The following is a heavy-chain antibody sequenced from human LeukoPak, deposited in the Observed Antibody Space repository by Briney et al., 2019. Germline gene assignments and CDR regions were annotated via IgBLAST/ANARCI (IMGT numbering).Heavy chain of an antibody. D-gene: IGHD3-3*01. J-gene: IGHJ6*03. CDR3: ARVTRDWRSGTYYMDV. CDR2: VYTSGSA. Sequence: SETLSLTCTVSGGSISSGSHYWSWIRQPAGKGLEWIGRVYTSGSANYNPSLKSRATILIDTSKNQFSPNLTSVTAADTAVYYCARVTRDWRSGTYYMDVRGTGTTVTV. CDR1: GGSISSGSHY. V-gene: IGHV4-61*02.